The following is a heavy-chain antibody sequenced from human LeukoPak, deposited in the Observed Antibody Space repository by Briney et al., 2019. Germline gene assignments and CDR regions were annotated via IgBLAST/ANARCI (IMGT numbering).Heavy chain of an antibody. CDR2: ISTSTGNP. V-gene: IGHV7-4-1*02. D-gene: IGHD2-15*01. J-gene: IGHJ4*02. Sequence: ASVKVSCKASGYSFTYYPLNWVRQVPGQGLEWMGWISTSTGNPTYAQGFTGRFVFSLDTSVSTAYLQISNLKADDTAVYYCARGSGGLIEDFWGQGTLVTVSS. CDR1: GYSFTYYP. CDR3: ARGSGGLIEDF.